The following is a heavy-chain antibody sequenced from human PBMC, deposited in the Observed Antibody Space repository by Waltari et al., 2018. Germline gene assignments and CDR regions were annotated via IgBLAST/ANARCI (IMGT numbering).Heavy chain of an antibody. D-gene: IGHD3-3*01. J-gene: IGHJ4*02. Sequence: QVQLQESGPGLVKPSETLSLTCAVSGYSISSGYYWGWIRQPPGKGLEGIGSIYHSGRTYSNPALKGRVTISVDTSKNQFALKLGSVTAADTAVYYCARGITIFGVVINYFDYWGQGTLVTVSS. CDR1: GYSISSGYY. V-gene: IGHV4-38-2*01. CDR3: ARGITIFGVVINYFDY. CDR2: IYHSGRT.